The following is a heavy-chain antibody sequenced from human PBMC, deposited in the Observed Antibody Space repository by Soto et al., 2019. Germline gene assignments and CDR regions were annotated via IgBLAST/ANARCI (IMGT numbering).Heavy chain of an antibody. D-gene: IGHD3-10*01. Sequence: PGGSLRLSCAASGFTFSNAWMSWVRQAPGKGLEWVGRIKGEADGGTTDYAAPVKGRFTMSRDDSENIAYLQMNSLKTEDTAVYFCARDLVHSDRIHYYGSDYWGQGTLVTVSS. CDR2: IKGEADGGTT. CDR1: GFTFSNAW. CDR3: ARDLVHSDRIHYYGSDY. V-gene: IGHV3-15*01. J-gene: IGHJ4*02.